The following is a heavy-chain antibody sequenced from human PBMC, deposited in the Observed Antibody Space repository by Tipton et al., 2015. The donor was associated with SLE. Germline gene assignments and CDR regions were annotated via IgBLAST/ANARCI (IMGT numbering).Heavy chain of an antibody. D-gene: IGHD3-16*01. CDR3: ARPSRGAARDAFDI. J-gene: IGHJ3*02. CDR2: IYYSGST. Sequence: TLSLTCTVSGGSMSGYYWNWIRQSPGKGLEWIGFIYYSGSTNYNPSLQSRVTISVDTSKNQFSLKFNSVTAADTAVYYCARPSRGAARDAFDIWGQGTMVTVSS. CDR1: GGSMSGYY. V-gene: IGHV4-59*12.